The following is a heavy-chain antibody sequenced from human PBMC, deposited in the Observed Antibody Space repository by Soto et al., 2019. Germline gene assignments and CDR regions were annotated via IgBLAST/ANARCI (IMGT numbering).Heavy chain of an antibody. J-gene: IGHJ6*02. D-gene: IGHD3-10*01. CDR2: IYGSGAV. CDR1: GFTVRGSA. V-gene: IGHV3-9*01. CDR3: VGEIFSGGADV. Sequence: EVQLVESGGGLVQPGRSLRLSCAASGFTVRGSAMHWVRQVKGGGLEWVAGIYGSGAVGYVGAVRGRFTISREVAKNSRHLQMNVLTIEDTALYYCVGEIFSGGADVWGHGTTVTVSS.